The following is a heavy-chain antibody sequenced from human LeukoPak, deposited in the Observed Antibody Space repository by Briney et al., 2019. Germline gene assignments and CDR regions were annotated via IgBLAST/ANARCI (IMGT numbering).Heavy chain of an antibody. D-gene: IGHD6-6*01. CDR2: INLNSGGT. J-gene: IGHJ4*02. CDR3: ARGGREGIAARPVAHYY. CDR1: GYTFTGYY. Sequence: GASVKVSCKASGYTFTGYYMHWVRQAPGQGLEWMGWINLNSGGTNYAQKFQGRVTMTRDTSIGTAYMELSRLRSDDTAVYYCARGGREGIAARPVAHYYWGQGTLVTVSS. V-gene: IGHV1-2*02.